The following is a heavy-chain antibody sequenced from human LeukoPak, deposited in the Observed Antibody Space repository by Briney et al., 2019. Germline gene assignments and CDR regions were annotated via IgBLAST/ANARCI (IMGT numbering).Heavy chain of an antibody. J-gene: IGHJ6*02. CDR3: ARSIGYYYTMDV. CDR2: ISGSGSDL. D-gene: IGHD6-6*01. V-gene: IGHV3-11*01. CDR1: GFSSSDYY. Sequence: GGSLRLSCVACGFSSSDYYMSWIRQAPGRGLEWISYISGSGSDLYYADSVKGRFTISRDNANTSLYLQMNSLRAEDTAVYYGARSIGYYYTMDVWGQGNTVTVSS.